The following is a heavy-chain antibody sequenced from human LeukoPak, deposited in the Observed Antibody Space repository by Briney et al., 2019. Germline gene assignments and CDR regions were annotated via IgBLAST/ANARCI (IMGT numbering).Heavy chain of an antibody. CDR3: ARVGYGSGSYTEAFDY. CDR1: GGSISSYY. Sequence: PSETLSLTCTVSGGSISSYYWSWIRQPSGKGLEWIGYIYYSGSTNYNPSLKSRVTISVDTSKNQFSLKLSSVTAADTAVYYCARVGYGSGSYTEAFDYWGQGTLVTVSS. CDR2: IYYSGST. V-gene: IGHV4-59*01. D-gene: IGHD3-10*01. J-gene: IGHJ4*02.